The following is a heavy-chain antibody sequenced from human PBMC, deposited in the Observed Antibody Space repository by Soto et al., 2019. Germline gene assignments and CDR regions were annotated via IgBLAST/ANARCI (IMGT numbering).Heavy chain of an antibody. D-gene: IGHD3-10*01. V-gene: IGHV4-34*01. CDR1: GGSLSGYY. J-gene: IGHJ6*02. CDR3: ARAASFLWFGDGRYAMDV. CDR2: INHSETT. Sequence: QMHLQPWGAGLLKPSETLSLTCDAFGGSLSGYYWSWIRQPPGEGLEWIGEINHSETTNYNPSLKSRVSISLDTSKTQFSLKLSSVTAADTAVYFCARAASFLWFGDGRYAMDVWGQGTTVTVSS.